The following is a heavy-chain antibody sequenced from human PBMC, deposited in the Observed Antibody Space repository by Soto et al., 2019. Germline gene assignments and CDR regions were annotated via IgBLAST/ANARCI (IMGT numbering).Heavy chain of an antibody. CDR1: GFTFSDYY. J-gene: IGHJ4*02. V-gene: IGHV3-11*01. CDR3: ARKPYSSSWSDY. D-gene: IGHD6-13*01. CDR2: ISRSGSTI. Sequence: QVQLVESGGGLVKPGGSLRLSCAASGFTFSDYYMSWIRQAPGKGLEWVSYISRSGSTIYYEDSVKGRFTISMDNAKNSLYLQMNSLRAEDTAVYYFARKPYSSSWSDYWGQGTLVTVSS.